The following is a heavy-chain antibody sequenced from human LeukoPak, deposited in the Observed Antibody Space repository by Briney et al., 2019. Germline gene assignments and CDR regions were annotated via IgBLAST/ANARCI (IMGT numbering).Heavy chain of an antibody. CDR2: IHHSGST. CDR1: GYSISSGYY. V-gene: IGHV4-38-2*01. D-gene: IGHD2-2*01. J-gene: IGHJ5*02. Sequence: PSETLSLTCAVSGYSISSGYYWGWIRRPPGKGLEWIGSIHHSGSTYYNPSLKSRVTISVDTSKNQFSLKLSSVTAADTAVYYCARVQDLGYCSSTSCRDWFDPWGQGTLVTVSP. CDR3: ARVQDLGYCSSTSCRDWFDP.